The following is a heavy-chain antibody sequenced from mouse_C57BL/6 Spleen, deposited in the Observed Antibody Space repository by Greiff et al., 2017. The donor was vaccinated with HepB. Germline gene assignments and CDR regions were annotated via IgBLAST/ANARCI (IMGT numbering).Heavy chain of an antibody. CDR1: GYTFTSYW. V-gene: IGHV1-72*01. D-gene: IGHD2-4*01. CDR3: ARPLYDYDRLLDY. Sequence: QVQLQQPGAELVKPGASVKLSCKASGYTFTSYWMHWVKQRPGRGLEWIGRIDPKSGGTKYNEKFKSKATLTVDKPSSTAYMQLSSLTSEDSAVYYCARPLYDYDRLLDYWGQGTSVTVSS. CDR2: IDPKSGGT. J-gene: IGHJ4*01.